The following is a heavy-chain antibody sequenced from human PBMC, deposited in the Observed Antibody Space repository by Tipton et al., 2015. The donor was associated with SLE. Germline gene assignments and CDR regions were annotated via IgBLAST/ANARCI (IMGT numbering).Heavy chain of an antibody. V-gene: IGHV4-34*01. Sequence: LRLSCAVYGGSFSGYYWSWIRQPPGKGLEWIGEINHSGSTNYNPSLKRRVTISVDTSKNQFSLKLSSVTAADTAVYYCARDGRGYSYGFDYWGQGTLVTVSS. CDR1: GGSFSGYY. D-gene: IGHD5-18*01. CDR2: INHSGST. J-gene: IGHJ4*02. CDR3: ARDGRGYSYGFDY.